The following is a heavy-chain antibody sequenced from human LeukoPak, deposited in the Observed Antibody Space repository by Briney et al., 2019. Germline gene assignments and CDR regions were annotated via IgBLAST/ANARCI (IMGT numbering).Heavy chain of an antibody. CDR2: ISAYSGNT. V-gene: IGHV1-18*01. CDR3: AISQGSYYDTSGYLGGDY. CDR1: GYTFTNYG. D-gene: IGHD3-22*01. J-gene: IGHJ4*02. Sequence: EASVKVSCKASGYTFTNYGIFWGRHAPGQGLEWMGWISAYSGNTNYAQKLQGRVTMTTETSTSTAYMELESLRSDDTAVYYCAISQGSYYDTSGYLGGDYWGQGTLVTVSS.